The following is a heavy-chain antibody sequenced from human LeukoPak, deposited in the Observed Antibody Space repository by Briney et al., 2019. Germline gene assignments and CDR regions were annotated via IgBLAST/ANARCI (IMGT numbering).Heavy chain of an antibody. CDR2: IYHSGST. J-gene: IGHJ4*02. D-gene: IGHD3-10*01. V-gene: IGHV4-38-2*02. Sequence: PSETLSLTCTVSGYSISSGYYWGWSRQPPGKGGGGIGSIYHSGSTYYNPSLKRRVTISVDTSKNQFSLKLSSVTAADTAVYYCARGSTMVRGVPSTDYWGQGTLVTVSS. CDR1: GYSISSGYY. CDR3: ARGSTMVRGVPSTDY.